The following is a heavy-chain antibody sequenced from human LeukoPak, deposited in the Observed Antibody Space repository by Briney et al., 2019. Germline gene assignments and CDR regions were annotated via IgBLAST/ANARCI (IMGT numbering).Heavy chain of an antibody. CDR2: INPSGGST. V-gene: IGHV1-46*01. D-gene: IGHD1-26*01. CDR1: GYTFTSYY. J-gene: IGHJ4*02. Sequence: GASVKVSCKASGYTFTSYYMHWVRQAPGQGLEWMGIINPSGGSTSYAQKLQGRVTMTTDTSASTAYMEVRSLRSDDTAVYYCARYLWAPEGYFDYWGQGTLVTVSS. CDR3: ARYLWAPEGYFDY.